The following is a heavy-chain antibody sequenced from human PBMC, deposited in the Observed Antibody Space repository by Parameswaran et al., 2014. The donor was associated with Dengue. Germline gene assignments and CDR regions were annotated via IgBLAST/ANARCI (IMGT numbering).Heavy chain of an antibody. D-gene: IGHD3-9*01. Sequence: VRQAPGKGLEWVGRTRSKTKGYTTENAASVNGRFTISRDDSMNSVYLQMNSLKTEDTAVYYCTRSYYINYYSYYMDVWGKGTTVTVSS. J-gene: IGHJ6*03. CDR3: TRSYYINYYSYYMDV. CDR2: TRSKTKGYTT. V-gene: IGHV3-72*01.